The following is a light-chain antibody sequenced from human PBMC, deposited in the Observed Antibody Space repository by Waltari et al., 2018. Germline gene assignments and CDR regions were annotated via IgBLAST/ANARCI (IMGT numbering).Light chain of an antibody. V-gene: IGLV2-14*01. Sequence: QSALTQPASVSGSPGQSITISCTGTSSDVGGYNYVSWYQQHPGKAPKLMIYDVTKWPSGVSNRFSGSKSGNTASLTISGHQAEDEADYYCSSYTSSSTWVFGGGTKLTVL. CDR2: DVT. CDR1: SSDVGGYNY. CDR3: SSYTSSSTWV. J-gene: IGLJ3*02.